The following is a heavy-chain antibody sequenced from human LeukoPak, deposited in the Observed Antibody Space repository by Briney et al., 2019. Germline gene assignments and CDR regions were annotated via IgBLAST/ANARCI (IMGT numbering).Heavy chain of an antibody. J-gene: IGHJ4*02. D-gene: IGHD3-16*01. CDR2: IYHSGST. CDR1: GYSISSGYY. Sequence: SETLSLTCTVSGYSISSGYYWGWIRQPPGKGVGWIGSIYHSGSTYYHPSLKSRVTISVDTSKNQFSLKLSSVTAADTAVYYCARERGRSYYDYWGQGTLVTVSS. V-gene: IGHV4-38-2*02. CDR3: ARERGRSYYDY.